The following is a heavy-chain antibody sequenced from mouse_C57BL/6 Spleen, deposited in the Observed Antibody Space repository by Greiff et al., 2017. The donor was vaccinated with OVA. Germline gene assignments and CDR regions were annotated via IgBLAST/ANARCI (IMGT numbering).Heavy chain of an antibody. Sequence: QVTLKESGPGILQPSQTLSLTCSFSGFSLSTFGMGVGWIRQPSGKGLEWLAHIWWDDDKYYNPARKSRLTISKDTSKNQVFLKIANVDTADTATYYCARAHYYGSSHWYFDVWGTGTTVTVSS. J-gene: IGHJ1*03. V-gene: IGHV8-8*01. CDR1: GFSLSTFGMG. CDR2: IWWDDDK. CDR3: ARAHYYGSSHWYFDV. D-gene: IGHD1-1*01.